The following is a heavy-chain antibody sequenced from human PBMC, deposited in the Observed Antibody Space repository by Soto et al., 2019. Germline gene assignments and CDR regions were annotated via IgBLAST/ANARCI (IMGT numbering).Heavy chain of an antibody. V-gene: IGHV4-30-4*01. CDR1: GGSISSGDYY. Sequence: SETLSLTCTVSGGSISSGDYYWRWIRQPPGKGLEWIVYIYYSGSTYYNPSLKSRVTISVDTSKNQFSLKLSSVTAADTAVYYCTRLEIAVPGTGHYWGQGTLVTVSS. D-gene: IGHD6-19*01. CDR2: IYYSGST. J-gene: IGHJ4*02. CDR3: TRLEIAVPGTGHY.